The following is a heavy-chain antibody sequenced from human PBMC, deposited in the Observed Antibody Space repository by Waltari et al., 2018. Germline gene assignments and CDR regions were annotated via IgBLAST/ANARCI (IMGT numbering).Heavy chain of an antibody. CDR2: ITGTSRTK. CDR1: GFNIDDYS. V-gene: IGHV3-48*01. CDR3: ARPVRISGNYGLDV. J-gene: IGHJ6*02. Sequence: EIQLVQSGGGLVQPGGSLRLSCAASGFNIDDYSLNWVGQAPGKGLEGVSYITGTSRTKFYADSVRGRFTISRDNAKNSLYLQMNSLRADDTAVYFCARPVRISGNYGLDVWGQGTTVIVSS.